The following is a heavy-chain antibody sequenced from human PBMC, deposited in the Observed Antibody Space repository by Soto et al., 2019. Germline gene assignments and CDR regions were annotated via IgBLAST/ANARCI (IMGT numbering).Heavy chain of an antibody. Sequence: ASVKVSCKASGYTFTSYGISWVRQAPGQGLEWMGWISAYNGNTNYAQKLQGRVTMTTDTSTSTAYLQMSSLRVEDTALYYCVRPYYSSSWFPFDRWGQGTLVTVSS. D-gene: IGHD6-13*01. V-gene: IGHV1-18*01. CDR2: ISAYNGNT. CDR3: VRPYYSSSWFPFDR. CDR1: GYTFTSYG. J-gene: IGHJ4*02.